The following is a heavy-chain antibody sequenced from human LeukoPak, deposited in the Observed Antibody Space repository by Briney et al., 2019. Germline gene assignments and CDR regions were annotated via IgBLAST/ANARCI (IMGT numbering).Heavy chain of an antibody. V-gene: IGHV3-33*01. J-gene: IGHJ4*02. D-gene: IGHD6-19*01. CDR1: GFAFSTYG. CDR2: IWFDGSNK. CDR3: ARQRETAVAGTGFDY. Sequence: GGSLILSCAASGFAFSTYGMHWVRQAPGKGLEGVAVIWFDGSNKYYADSVKGRFTISRDNSENTLYLQMNSLRAGDTAVYYCARQRETAVAGTGFDYWGQGTLVTVSS.